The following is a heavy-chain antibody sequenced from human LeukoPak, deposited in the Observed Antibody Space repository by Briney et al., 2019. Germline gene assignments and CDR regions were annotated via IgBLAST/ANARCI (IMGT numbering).Heavy chain of an antibody. J-gene: IGHJ4*02. Sequence: PGGSLRLSCVASGLTLSNSAMSWVRQAPGKGLEWVSSVSGRGRSTYYADSVKGRFNVSKDNSRNTLYLEMRSLRAEDTAVYFCAQHRGFFGVTGYFDFWGQGTLVTVSS. V-gene: IGHV3-23*01. CDR2: VSGRGRST. D-gene: IGHD3-3*01. CDR1: GLTLSNSA. CDR3: AQHRGFFGVTGYFDF.